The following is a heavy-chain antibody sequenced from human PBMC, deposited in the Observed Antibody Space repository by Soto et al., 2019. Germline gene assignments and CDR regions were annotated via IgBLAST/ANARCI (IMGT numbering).Heavy chain of an antibody. CDR3: ATVFYL. Sequence: EVQLVESGGGLVQPGGSLRVSCAASGFTLRSHRIHWVRQVPGKGLEWVSRVDTDGGGTSYADSVKGRFIISTYNAKNPLYLQMNGLRAEDTAVYYCATVFYLWGRGTLVTVSS. CDR2: VDTDGGGT. V-gene: IGHV3-74*01. D-gene: IGHD4-17*01. J-gene: IGHJ5*02. CDR1: GFTLRSHR.